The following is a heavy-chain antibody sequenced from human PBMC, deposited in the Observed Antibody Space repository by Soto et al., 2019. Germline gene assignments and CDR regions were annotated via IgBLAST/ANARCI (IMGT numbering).Heavy chain of an antibody. CDR1: GFSFSSYA. Sequence: GGSLRLSCAASGFSFSSYAMHWVRQAPGKGLEWVAVISYDGNNKYYADSVKGRITISRDSSKNMVYLQMNSLRPEDTAVYYCARAPPRGIAAPGTWGSGMDVWGQGTTVTVSS. J-gene: IGHJ6*02. V-gene: IGHV3-30-3*01. CDR3: ARAPPRGIAAPGTWGSGMDV. CDR2: ISYDGNNK. D-gene: IGHD6-13*01.